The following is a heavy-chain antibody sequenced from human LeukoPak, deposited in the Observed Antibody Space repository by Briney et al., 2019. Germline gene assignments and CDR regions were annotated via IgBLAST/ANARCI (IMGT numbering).Heavy chain of an antibody. V-gene: IGHV3-33*01. J-gene: IGHJ4*02. CDR2: IWYDGSNK. D-gene: IGHD3-22*01. CDR1: GFTFSSYG. Sequence: GRSLRLSCAASGFTFSSYGMHWVRQAPGKGLEWVAVIWYDGSNKYYADSVKGRFTISRDNSKNTLYLQMNSLRAEDTAVYCCAREDYYDSSGLDWGQGTLVTVSS. CDR3: AREDYYDSSGLD.